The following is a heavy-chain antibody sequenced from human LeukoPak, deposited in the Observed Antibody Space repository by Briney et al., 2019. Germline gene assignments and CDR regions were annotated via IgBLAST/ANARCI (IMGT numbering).Heavy chain of an antibody. CDR3: ARGPTDYDFWSGYSKKYYYYMDV. Sequence: ASVKVSCKASGGTFSNYAISWVRQAPGQGLEWMGGIIPIFGTANYAQKLQDRVTLSMEESTSTAYMELSSLRSEDTAVYYCARGPTDYDFWSGYSKKYYYYMDVWGTGTTVTASS. CDR1: GGTFSNYA. CDR2: IIPIFGTA. J-gene: IGHJ6*03. V-gene: IGHV1-69*05. D-gene: IGHD3-3*01.